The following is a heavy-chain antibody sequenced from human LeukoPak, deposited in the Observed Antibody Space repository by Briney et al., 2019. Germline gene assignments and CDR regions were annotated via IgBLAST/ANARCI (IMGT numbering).Heavy chain of an antibody. CDR3: ARDMGSGSLHY. CDR2: IIPIFGTA. D-gene: IGHD1-26*01. Sequence: GASVKVSCKASGGTFSSYAISWVRQAPGQGLEWMGGIIPIFGTANYAQKFQGRVTITADESASTAYMELSSLRPEDTAVYYCARDMGSGSLHYWGQGTLVTVSS. V-gene: IGHV1-69*13. J-gene: IGHJ4*02. CDR1: GGTFSSYA.